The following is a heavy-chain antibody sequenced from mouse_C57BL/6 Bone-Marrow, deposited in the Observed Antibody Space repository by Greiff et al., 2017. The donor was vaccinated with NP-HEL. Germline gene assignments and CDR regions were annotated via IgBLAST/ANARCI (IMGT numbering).Heavy chain of an antibody. J-gene: IGHJ4*01. V-gene: IGHV2-9*01. CDR2: IWGGGST. CDR3: AIPLIITTVVPYAMDY. D-gene: IGHD1-1*01. CDR1: GFSLTSYG. Sequence: QVQLKESGPGLVAPSQSLSITCTVSGFSLTSYGVDWVRQPPGKGLEWLGVIWGGGSTNYNSALMSRLSISKDNSKSQVFLKMNSLQTDDTAMYYCAIPLIITTVVPYAMDYWGQGTSVTVSS.